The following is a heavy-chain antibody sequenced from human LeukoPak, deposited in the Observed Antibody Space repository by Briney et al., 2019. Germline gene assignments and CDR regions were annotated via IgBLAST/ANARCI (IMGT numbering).Heavy chain of an antibody. V-gene: IGHV4-34*01. Sequence: SETLSLTCAVYGGSFSGYYWSWLRQPPGKGLEWIGEINHSGSTNYNPSLKSRVTISVDTSKNQFSLKLSSVTAADTAVYYCARLPRRANKKKYYFDYWGQGTLVTVSS. CDR2: INHSGST. CDR3: ARLPRRANKKKYYFDY. J-gene: IGHJ4*02. CDR1: GGSFSGYY.